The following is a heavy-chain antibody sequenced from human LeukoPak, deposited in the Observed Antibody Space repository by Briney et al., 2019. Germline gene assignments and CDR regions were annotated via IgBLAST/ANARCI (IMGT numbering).Heavy chain of an antibody. V-gene: IGHV4-39*01. CDR2: IYYSGST. CDR1: GGSISSSSYY. D-gene: IGHD5-18*01. Sequence: SETLSLTCTVSGGSISSSSYYWGWIRQPPGKGLEWIGSIYYSGSTYYNPSLKSRVTISVDTSKNQFSLKLSSVTAADTAVYYCARAVTPQGYYYYMDVWGKGTTVTVSS. J-gene: IGHJ6*03. CDR3: ARAVTPQGYYYYMDV.